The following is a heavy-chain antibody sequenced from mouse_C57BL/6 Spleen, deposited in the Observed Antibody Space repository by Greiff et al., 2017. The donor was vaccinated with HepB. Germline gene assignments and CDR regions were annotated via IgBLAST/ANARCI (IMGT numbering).Heavy chain of an antibody. Sequence: EVKLQESGPELVKPGASVKISCKASGYSFTDYNMNWVKQSNGKSLEWIGVINPNYGTTSYNQKFKGKATLTVDQSSSTAYMQLNSLTSEDSAVYYCARTPNYSNYDAMDYWGQGTSVTVSS. CDR2: INPNYGTT. V-gene: IGHV1-39*01. CDR3: ARTPNYSNYDAMDY. D-gene: IGHD2-5*01. CDR1: GYSFTDYN. J-gene: IGHJ4*01.